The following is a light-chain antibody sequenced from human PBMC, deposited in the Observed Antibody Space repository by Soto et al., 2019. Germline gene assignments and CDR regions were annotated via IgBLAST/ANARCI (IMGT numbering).Light chain of an antibody. CDR1: QSIRNQ. V-gene: IGKV1-5*01. Sequence: DIPMTQSPSTLSASVGDRVTITCRASQSIRNQLAWYQQKPGKAPMVLIYDSSSLESGVPSRFSSSGSGTEFTLTISSLQRDDFATYYCQQYNSYKTFGQGTKVEIK. CDR3: QQYNSYKT. J-gene: IGKJ1*01. CDR2: DSS.